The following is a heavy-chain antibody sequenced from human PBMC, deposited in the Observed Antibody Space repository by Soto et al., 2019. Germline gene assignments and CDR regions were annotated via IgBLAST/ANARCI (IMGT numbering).Heavy chain of an antibody. Sequence: QVQLVESGGGVVQPGRSLRLSCAASGFTFSSYVMHWVRQAPGKGLEWVAVVSNDGSNKDYADSVKGRFTISRDNSMNTLYLQMNSLRAEDTAVYYCAKVLLTYTSGWYHPHFDYWGQGTLVTVSS. CDR3: AKVLLTYTSGWYHPHFDY. CDR1: GFTFSSYV. V-gene: IGHV3-30*18. D-gene: IGHD6-19*01. CDR2: VSNDGSNK. J-gene: IGHJ4*02.